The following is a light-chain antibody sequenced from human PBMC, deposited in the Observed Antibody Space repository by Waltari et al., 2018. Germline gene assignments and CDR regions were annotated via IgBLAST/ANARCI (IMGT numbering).Light chain of an antibody. Sequence: EIVMTQSPATLSVSPVERATLSCRASQSVRSNLAWYQQKPGQAPSLLIYGASTRATGIPARFSGSGSGTEFTLTISSLQSEDFAVYYCQQYNNWPEWTFGQGTKVEIK. J-gene: IGKJ1*01. V-gene: IGKV3-15*01. CDR3: QQYNNWPEWT. CDR2: GAS. CDR1: QSVRSN.